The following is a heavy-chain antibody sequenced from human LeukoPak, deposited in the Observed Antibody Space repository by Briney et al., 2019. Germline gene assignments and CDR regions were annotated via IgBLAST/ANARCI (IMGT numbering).Heavy chain of an antibody. Sequence: SETLSLTCTVAGGSISSSNYCWAWIRQPPGNGLEWIGSIYYSGSTYYNSSPKTRVTISIDTSKSHFSLKLSSMTAADTAVYYCARHRYCTNGVCYLVPRAFDSWGQGTLVTVSS. CDR2: IYYSGST. V-gene: IGHV4-39*01. CDR1: GGSISSSNYC. J-gene: IGHJ5*01. CDR3: ARHRYCTNGVCYLVPRAFDS. D-gene: IGHD2-8*01.